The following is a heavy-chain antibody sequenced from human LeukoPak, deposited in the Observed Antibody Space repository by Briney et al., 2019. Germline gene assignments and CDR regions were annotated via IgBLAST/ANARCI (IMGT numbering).Heavy chain of an antibody. CDR2: IYYSGST. V-gene: IGHV4-59*01. CDR1: GDSIGSYY. Sequence: SETLSLTCSVSGDSIGSYYWTWIWQSPGKGLEWIGYIYYSGSTNYSPSLKSRVTISVDTSNNQFSLQLRSVTAADTAIYYCARGRARDGSYPWLDSWGQGTLVTVSS. J-gene: IGHJ5*01. D-gene: IGHD3-16*02. CDR3: ARGRARDGSYPWLDS.